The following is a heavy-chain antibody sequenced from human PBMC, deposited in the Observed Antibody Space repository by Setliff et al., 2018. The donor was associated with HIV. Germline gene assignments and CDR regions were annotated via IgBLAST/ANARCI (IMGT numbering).Heavy chain of an antibody. V-gene: IGHV4-39*01. D-gene: IGHD6-6*01. CDR3: ARMESTRPPRGLDY. CDR2: IYYTGAT. Sequence: SETLSLTCAVSGGPISSSSYYWGWIRQSTGKGLEWIGTIYYTGATQYNPSFKSRVTISVDTSKNQFSLQLISVTAADTAVYYCARMESTRPPRGLDYWGQGALVTSPQ. CDR1: GGPISSSSYY. J-gene: IGHJ4*02.